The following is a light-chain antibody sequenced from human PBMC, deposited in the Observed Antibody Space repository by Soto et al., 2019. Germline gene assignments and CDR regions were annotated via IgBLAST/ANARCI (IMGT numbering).Light chain of an antibody. Sequence: QSVLTQPASVSGSPGQSITISCTGTSSDVGGYNYVSWYQQHPGKAPKLMIYEVSNRPSGVSNRFSGSKSGNTASLTISGLQAKDEADYYCNSYTSSSTLVFGGGTQLTVL. CDR2: EVS. CDR1: SSDVGGYNY. CDR3: NSYTSSSTLV. J-gene: IGLJ3*02. V-gene: IGLV2-14*01.